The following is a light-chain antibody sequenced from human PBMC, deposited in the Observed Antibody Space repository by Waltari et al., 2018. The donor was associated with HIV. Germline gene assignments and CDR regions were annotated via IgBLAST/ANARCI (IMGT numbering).Light chain of an antibody. CDR3: SSRDNSGNHVV. J-gene: IGLJ2*01. CDR2: GKN. V-gene: IGLV3-19*01. CDR1: TLRNSY. Sequence: SSELTQDPAVSVALGQTVRITCQGDTLRNSYATWYQQKPGQAPLLVMYGKNNRPSGIPDRFSGSTSGNTASLTITGTQAEDEADYYCSSRDNSGNHVVFGGGTKLTVL.